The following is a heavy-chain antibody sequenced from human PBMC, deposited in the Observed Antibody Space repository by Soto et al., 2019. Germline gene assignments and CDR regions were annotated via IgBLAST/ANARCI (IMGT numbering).Heavy chain of an antibody. Sequence: GESLKISCKGSGYSFTSYWISWVRQMPGKGLEWMGRIDPSDSYTNYSPSFQGHVTISADKSISTAYLQWSSLKASDTAMYYCARGLRGRDWFDPWGQGTLVTVSS. CDR3: ARGLRGRDWFDP. J-gene: IGHJ5*02. CDR2: IDPSDSYT. V-gene: IGHV5-10-1*01. D-gene: IGHD4-17*01. CDR1: GYSFTSYW.